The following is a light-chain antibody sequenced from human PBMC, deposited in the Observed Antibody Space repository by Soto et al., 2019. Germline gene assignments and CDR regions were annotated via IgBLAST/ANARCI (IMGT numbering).Light chain of an antibody. CDR1: QSVSNF. V-gene: IGKV3-11*01. Sequence: EIVLTQSPATLSLSPGERATLSCRASQSVSNFLAWYQQIPGQAPSLLIYDASNRATGIPARFSVSGSGTDFTFTISSLEPEDFAIYYCQQRSSWPITFGPGTKVDIK. CDR3: QQRSSWPIT. CDR2: DAS. J-gene: IGKJ3*01.